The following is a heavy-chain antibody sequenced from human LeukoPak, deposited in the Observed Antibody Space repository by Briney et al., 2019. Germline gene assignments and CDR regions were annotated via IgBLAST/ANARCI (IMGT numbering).Heavy chain of an antibody. J-gene: IGHJ4*02. D-gene: IGHD3-3*01. CDR2: IYPADSDT. CDR3: ARHNRGAIFGVAPFWY. Sequence: GESLKISCLASGYTFNIYWIGWVRQMPGKGLEWMGIIYPADSDTRYSPSFQGHVTISADKSISTAYLQWSSLKASDTAMYYCARHNRGAIFGVAPFWYWGQGTLVTVPS. V-gene: IGHV5-51*01. CDR1: GYTFNIYW.